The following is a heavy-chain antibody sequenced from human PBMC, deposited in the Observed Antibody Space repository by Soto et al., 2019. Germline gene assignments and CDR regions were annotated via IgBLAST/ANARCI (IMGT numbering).Heavy chain of an antibody. V-gene: IGHV3-23*01. Sequence: GGSLRLSCAASGFTFSSYAMSWVRQAPGKGLEWVSAISGSGGSTYYADSVKGRFTISRDNSKNTLYLQMNSLRAEDTAVYYCAKGTGFIAARRTEYFQHWGQGTLVTVSS. CDR1: GFTFSSYA. CDR2: ISGSGGST. J-gene: IGHJ1*01. CDR3: AKGTGFIAARRTEYFQH. D-gene: IGHD6-6*01.